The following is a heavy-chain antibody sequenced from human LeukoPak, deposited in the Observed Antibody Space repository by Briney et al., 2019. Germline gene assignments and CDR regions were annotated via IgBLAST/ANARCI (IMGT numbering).Heavy chain of an antibody. D-gene: IGHD3-3*01. Sequence: ASVKVSCKVSGYTLTELSVHWVRQAPGKGLEWMGGFDPEDGETIYAQKFQGRVTMTEDTSTDTAYMELSSLRSEDTAVYYCATALLGVVDYYFDYWGQGTLVTVSS. CDR1: GYTLTELS. J-gene: IGHJ4*02. CDR3: ATALLGVVDYYFDY. CDR2: FDPEDGET. V-gene: IGHV1-24*01.